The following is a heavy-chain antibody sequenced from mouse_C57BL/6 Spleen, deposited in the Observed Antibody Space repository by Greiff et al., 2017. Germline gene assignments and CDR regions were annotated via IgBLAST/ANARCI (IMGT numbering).Heavy chain of an antibody. CDR2: IYPGDGDT. V-gene: IGHV1-82*01. CDR1: GYAFSSSW. CDR3: AREGRCP. Sequence: QVQLQQSGPELVKPGASVKISCKASGYAFSSSWMNWVKQRPGKGLEWIGRIYPGDGDTNYNGKFKGKATLTADKSSSTAYMQLRSLTSEDSAVYFCAREGRCPWGQGTLVTVSA. D-gene: IGHD3-3*01. J-gene: IGHJ3*01.